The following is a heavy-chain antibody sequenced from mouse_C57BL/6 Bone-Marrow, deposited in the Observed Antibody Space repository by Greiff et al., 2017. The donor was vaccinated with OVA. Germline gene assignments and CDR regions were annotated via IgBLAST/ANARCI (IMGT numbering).Heavy chain of an antibody. CDR3: ARKEIRYYAMDY. Sequence: VQLQQPGAELVKPGASVTMSCKASGYTFTSYWITCVKQRPGQGPEWIGDIYPGSGSTNYNEKFKSKATLTVETSASTAYTQLSSLTSEDSAVYYCARKEIRYYAMDYWGQGTSVTVSS. D-gene: IGHD2-4*01. CDR2: IYPGSGST. V-gene: IGHV1-55*01. CDR1: GYTFTSYW. J-gene: IGHJ4*01.